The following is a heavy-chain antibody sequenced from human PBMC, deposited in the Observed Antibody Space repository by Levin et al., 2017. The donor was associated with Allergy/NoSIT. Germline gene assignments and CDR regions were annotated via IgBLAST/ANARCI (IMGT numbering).Heavy chain of an antibody. J-gene: IGHJ4*02. CDR1: GFTFSNSW. CDR2: IKSKTHGGTT. Sequence: GGSLRLSCAASGFTFSNSWMSWVRQAPGKGLEWVGRIKSKTHGGTTDYAAPVKGRFTISRDDSKNTLYLKMNSLKTEDTAVYYCTTQEESWGNSPDYWGQGSLVTVSS. D-gene: IGHD6-13*01. V-gene: IGHV3-15*01. CDR3: TTQEESWGNSPDY.